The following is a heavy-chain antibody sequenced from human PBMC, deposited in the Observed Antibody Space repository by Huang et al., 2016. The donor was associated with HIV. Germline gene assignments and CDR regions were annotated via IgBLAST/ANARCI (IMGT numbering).Heavy chain of an antibody. Sequence: EVHLVESGGGLVQPGGSLRLSCAASGFSFNIYPLHWFRQAHGKGPELLSKIDTTGYTVHYADSVKGRCTISRDNAKTSLFLQMSNLNVDDTAVYYCEGGGFWGQGAPVVVSS. V-gene: IGHV3-48*01. J-gene: IGHJ4*02. CDR2: IDTTGYTV. D-gene: IGHD6-25*01. CDR3: EGGGF. CDR1: GFSFNIYP.